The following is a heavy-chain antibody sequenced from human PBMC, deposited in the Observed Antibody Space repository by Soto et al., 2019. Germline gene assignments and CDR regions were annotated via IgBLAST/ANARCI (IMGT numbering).Heavy chain of an antibody. CDR3: AIQDCTNDVCLEAAVTVERALEY. J-gene: IGHJ4*02. D-gene: IGHD2-8*01. Sequence: GGSLRLSCAASGITFRKYWMHWVRQAPGKGPVWVSYISSDGTTTDYADSVKGRFTISRDNAKNTLYLQMDSLRVEDTAVYYCAIQDCTNDVCLEAAVTVERALEYWGQGAQVTAPQ. CDR2: ISSDGTTT. CDR1: GITFRKYW. V-gene: IGHV3-74*01.